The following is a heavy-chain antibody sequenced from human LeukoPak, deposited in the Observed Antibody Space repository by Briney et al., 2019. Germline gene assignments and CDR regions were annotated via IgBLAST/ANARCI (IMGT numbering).Heavy chain of an antibody. Sequence: PSETLSLTCAVYGGSFSGYYWSWIRQPPGKGLEWIGEINHSGSTNYNPSLKSRVTISVDTSKNQFSLKLSSVTAADTAVYYCARETTIYSYVDYWGQGTLVTVSS. CDR2: INHSGST. CDR3: ARETTIYSYVDY. D-gene: IGHD5-18*01. J-gene: IGHJ4*02. CDR1: GGSFSGYY. V-gene: IGHV4-34*01.